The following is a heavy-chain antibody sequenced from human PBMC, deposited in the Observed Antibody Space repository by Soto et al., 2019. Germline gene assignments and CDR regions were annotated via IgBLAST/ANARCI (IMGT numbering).Heavy chain of an antibody. CDR3: ARGQAYYYDSSGSSIDY. CDR2: ISSSSSYI. D-gene: IGHD3-22*01. Sequence: GGSLRLSCAASGFTFSSYSMNWVRQAPGKGLEWVSSISSSSSYIYYADSVKGRFTISRDNAKNSLYLQMNSLRAEDTAVYYCARGQAYYYDSSGSSIDYWGQGTLVTVSS. V-gene: IGHV3-21*01. J-gene: IGHJ4*02. CDR1: GFTFSSYS.